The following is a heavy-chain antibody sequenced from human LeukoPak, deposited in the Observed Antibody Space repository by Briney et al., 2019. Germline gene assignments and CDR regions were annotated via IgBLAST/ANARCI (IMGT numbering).Heavy chain of an antibody. V-gene: IGHV3-11*06. Sequence: GGSLRLSCAASGFTFSDYYMSWIRQAPGKGLEWVSYISSSSSYTNYADSVKGRFTISRDNAKNSLYLQMNSLRAEDTAVYYCARSLVHYYDSSGYYPIDYWGQGTLVTVSS. CDR1: GFTFSDYY. D-gene: IGHD3-22*01. J-gene: IGHJ4*02. CDR3: ARSLVHYYDSSGYYPIDY. CDR2: ISSSSSYT.